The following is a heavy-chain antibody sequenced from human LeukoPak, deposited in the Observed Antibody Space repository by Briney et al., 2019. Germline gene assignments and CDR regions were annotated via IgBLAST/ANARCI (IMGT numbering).Heavy chain of an antibody. CDR1: GGTFSSYA. D-gene: IGHD3-10*01. V-gene: IGHV1-69*13. Sequence: SVKVACKASGGTFSSYAISWVRQAPGQGLEWMGGIIPIFGTANYAQKFQGRVTITADESTSTAYMELSSLRSEDTAVYYCARSYYYGSGSSRFYFDYWGQGTLVTVSS. J-gene: IGHJ4*02. CDR3: ARSYYYGSGSSRFYFDY. CDR2: IIPIFGTA.